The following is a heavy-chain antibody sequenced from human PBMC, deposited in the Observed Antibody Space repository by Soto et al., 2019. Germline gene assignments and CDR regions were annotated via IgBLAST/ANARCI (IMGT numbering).Heavy chain of an antibody. J-gene: IGHJ6*02. D-gene: IGHD3-9*01. CDR3: ARDARGTRGFDEMDI. Sequence: ASVKVSCKASGYIFTGYHIHWVRQAPGRGLEWMGWINPNSGDTEYAQNFQGRVTMTRDTSFNLVYMEMSGLMPDDTAVYYCARDARGTRGFDEMDIWGQGTTVTVSS. CDR1: GYIFTGYH. V-gene: IGHV1-2*02. CDR2: INPNSGDT.